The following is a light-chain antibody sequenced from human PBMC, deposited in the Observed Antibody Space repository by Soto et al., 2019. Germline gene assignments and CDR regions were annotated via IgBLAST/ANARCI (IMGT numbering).Light chain of an antibody. Sequence: DIQMTQSPSTLSASVGDRVTITCRASQSISNWLAWYQQKPGKAPTLLISKASSLESGVPSRFSGSGFGTEFTLTISSLQPDDFATYYCQQYNSYRAFGQGTKVDI. V-gene: IGKV1-5*03. CDR1: QSISNW. CDR2: KAS. CDR3: QQYNSYRA. J-gene: IGKJ1*01.